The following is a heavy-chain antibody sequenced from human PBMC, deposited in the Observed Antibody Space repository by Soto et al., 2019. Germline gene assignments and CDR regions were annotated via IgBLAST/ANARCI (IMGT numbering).Heavy chain of an antibody. CDR1: GYTFTGYY. Sequence: ASVKVSCKASGYTFTGYYMHWVRQAPGQGLEWMGWINPNSGGTNYAQKFQGRVTMTRDTSISTAYMELSRLRSDDTAVYYCARGEYSSSSWFDPWGHGTLVTVS. CDR2: INPNSGGT. V-gene: IGHV1-2*02. CDR3: ARGEYSSSSWFDP. J-gene: IGHJ5*02. D-gene: IGHD6-6*01.